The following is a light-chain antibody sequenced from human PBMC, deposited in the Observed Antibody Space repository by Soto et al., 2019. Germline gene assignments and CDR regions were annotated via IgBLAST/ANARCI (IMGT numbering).Light chain of an antibody. CDR3: QQGHTFPLT. CDR1: QDISDW. J-gene: IGKJ4*01. V-gene: IGKV1-12*01. CDR2: AAT. Sequence: DIQMTQSPSSVSASVGDRVTITCRASQDISDWLAWHQQKPGEAPKLLIYAATTLHSGVPSRFSGSGSGTDFTLTISSLQPEDFATYYCQQGHTFPLTFGGGNKVEIK.